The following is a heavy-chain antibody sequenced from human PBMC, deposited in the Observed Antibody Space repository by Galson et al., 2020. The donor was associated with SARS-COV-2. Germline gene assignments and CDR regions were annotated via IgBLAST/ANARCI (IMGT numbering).Heavy chain of an antibody. CDR3: ARQILTGYYSFYYFDF. J-gene: IGHJ4*02. CDR1: GGSISSSNYY. Sequence: SATLSLNCTVSGGSISSSNYYWGWVRQPQGEGLEWIGSIHYTESNYYNPSLTSRVTMSVDTSRNQFSLKLSSVTAADTAVYYCARQILTGYYSFYYFDFWGQGTLVTVSS. CDR2: IHYTESN. D-gene: IGHD3-9*01. V-gene: IGHV4-39*01.